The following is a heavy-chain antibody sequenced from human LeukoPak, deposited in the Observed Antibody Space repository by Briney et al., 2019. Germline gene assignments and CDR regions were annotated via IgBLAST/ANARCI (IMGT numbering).Heavy chain of an antibody. CDR2: IWYDGSNE. CDR3: ARDLVSGY. D-gene: IGHD6-6*01. CDR1: GFTFSSSG. Sequence: GSSLRLSCAASGFTFSSSGMYWVRQAPGKGLEWVALIWYDGSNEYYADSVKGRFTISRDNSKNTLYLQMNSLRAEDTAVYYCARDLVSGYWGQGTLVTVSS. V-gene: IGHV3-33*01. J-gene: IGHJ4*02.